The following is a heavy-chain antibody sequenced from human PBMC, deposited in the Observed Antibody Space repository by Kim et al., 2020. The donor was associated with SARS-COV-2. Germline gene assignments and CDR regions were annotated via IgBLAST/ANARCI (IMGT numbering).Heavy chain of an antibody. V-gene: IGHV3-11*01. D-gene: IGHD6-19*01. J-gene: IGHJ2*01. Sequence: GGSLRLSCAASGFTFSDYYMSWIRQAQGKGLEWVSYISGSGSTIDYADPVKGRFTISRDNAKNLVYLQMNSLRAEDTAVYYCARFRGLGFDLWGRGTLVTVSS. CDR2: ISGSGSTI. CDR3: ARFRGLGFDL. CDR1: GFTFSDYY.